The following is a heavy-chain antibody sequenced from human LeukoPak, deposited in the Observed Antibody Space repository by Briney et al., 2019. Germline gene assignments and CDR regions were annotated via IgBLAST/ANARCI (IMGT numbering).Heavy chain of an antibody. V-gene: IGHV3-30*03. D-gene: IGHD1-7*01. Sequence: GGSLRLSCAASGFIFSSYGMHWVRQAPGKGLEWVAYISYDGSNKNCADSVKDRFTISRDNAKNSLYLHMNSLRAEDTAVYYCARWLVDWNYAIGSGMGVWGQGTTVTVSS. J-gene: IGHJ6*02. CDR2: ISYDGSNK. CDR1: GFIFSSYG. CDR3: ARWLVDWNYAIGSGMGV.